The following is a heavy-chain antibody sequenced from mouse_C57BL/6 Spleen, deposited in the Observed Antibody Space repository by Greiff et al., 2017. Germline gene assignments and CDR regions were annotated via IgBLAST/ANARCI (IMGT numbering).Heavy chain of an antibody. CDR3: ARSSNYAWFAY. CDR2: IYPGDGDT. J-gene: IGHJ3*01. CDR1: GYAFSSYW. V-gene: IGHV1-80*01. D-gene: IGHD2-5*01. Sequence: QVQLQQSGAELVKPGASVKISCKASGYAFSSYWMNWVKQRPGKGLEWIGQIYPGDGDTNYNGKFKGKDTLTADKSSSTAYLQLSSLTSEDSAVYFCARSSNYAWFAYWGQGTLVTVSA.